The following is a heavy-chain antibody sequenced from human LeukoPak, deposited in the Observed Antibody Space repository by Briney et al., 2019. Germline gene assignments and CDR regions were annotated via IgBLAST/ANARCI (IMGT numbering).Heavy chain of an antibody. Sequence: PGGSLRLSCAASGFTFSIYWMHWVRHAPGKGLVWVSHIKSDGSSTNYADSVKGRLTISRDNAKNTLYLQMNRLRADDTAVYYCARGYGDYVQGRFDYWGQGTVVTVSS. CDR1: GFTFSIYW. CDR3: ARGYGDYVQGRFDY. CDR2: IKSDGSST. V-gene: IGHV3-74*01. D-gene: IGHD4-17*01. J-gene: IGHJ4*02.